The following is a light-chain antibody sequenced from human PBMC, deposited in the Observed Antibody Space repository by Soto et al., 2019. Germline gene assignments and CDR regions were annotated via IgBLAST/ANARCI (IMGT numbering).Light chain of an antibody. CDR1: SSNIGNNY. J-gene: IGLJ3*02. Sequence: QSVLTQPPSVSAAPGQKVTISCSGSSSNIGNNYVSWYQHLPGTAPELLISDNNNRPSGIPDRFSGSKSGTSATLAITGLQTGDEADYYCGTWDSSLSAGVFGGGTQLTVL. CDR2: DNN. CDR3: GTWDSSLSAGV. V-gene: IGLV1-51*01.